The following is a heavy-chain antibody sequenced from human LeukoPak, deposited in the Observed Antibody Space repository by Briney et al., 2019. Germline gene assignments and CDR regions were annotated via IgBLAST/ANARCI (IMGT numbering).Heavy chain of an antibody. Sequence: ASVKVSCKASGYTFTSYGISWVRQAPGQGLEWMGWISAHNGNTNYAQKLQGRVTMTTDTSTSTAYTELRSLRSDDTAVYYCARDQALYYYDSSGYRFDYWGQGTLVTVSS. CDR3: ARDQALYYYDSSGYRFDY. CDR1: GYTFTSYG. V-gene: IGHV1-18*01. CDR2: ISAHNGNT. J-gene: IGHJ4*02. D-gene: IGHD3-22*01.